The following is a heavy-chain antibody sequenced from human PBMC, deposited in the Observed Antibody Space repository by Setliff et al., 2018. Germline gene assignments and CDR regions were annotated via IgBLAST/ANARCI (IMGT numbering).Heavy chain of an antibody. J-gene: IGHJ4*02. Sequence: PGGSLRLSCTASGLSYINDWVSWVRQAPGKGLEWLASINPHGGEKYYADSVKGRFTISRDNAKNSLSLQVNNLRTEDTAVYYCFGAGTCSYWGQGTLVTVSS. D-gene: IGHD3-10*01. CDR3: FGAGTCSY. V-gene: IGHV3-7*01. CDR1: GLSYINDW. CDR2: INPHGGEK.